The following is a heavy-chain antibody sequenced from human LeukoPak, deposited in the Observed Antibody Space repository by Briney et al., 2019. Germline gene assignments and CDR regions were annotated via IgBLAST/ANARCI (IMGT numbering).Heavy chain of an antibody. CDR1: GGSISSGGYY. CDR2: IYHSGST. J-gene: IGHJ4*02. D-gene: IGHD6-19*01. CDR3: AREVAVAFDY. V-gene: IGHV4-30-2*01. Sequence: PSETLSLTCTVSGGSISSGGYYWSWIRQPPGKGLEWIGYIYHSGSTYYNPSLKSRVTISVDRSKNQFSLKLSSVTAADTAVYYCAREVAVAFDYWGQGTLVTVSS.